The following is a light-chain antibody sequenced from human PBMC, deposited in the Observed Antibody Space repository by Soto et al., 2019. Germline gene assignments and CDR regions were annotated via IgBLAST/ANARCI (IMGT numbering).Light chain of an antibody. CDR3: SSWTTSSIPLYV. V-gene: IGLV2-14*03. CDR1: SSDIGGYNH. CDR2: DVS. Sequence: QSVLTQPASVSGSPGQSISISCTGTSSDIGGYNHVSWYQQHPGKAPKLMIYDVSNRPSGVSNRFSGSKSGNTASLTISGLQAEDEADYYCSSWTTSSIPLYVFGTGTKVTVL. J-gene: IGLJ1*01.